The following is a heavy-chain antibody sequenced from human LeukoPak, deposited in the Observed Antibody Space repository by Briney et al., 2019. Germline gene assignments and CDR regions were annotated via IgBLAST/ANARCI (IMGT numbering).Heavy chain of an antibody. D-gene: IGHD6-19*01. CDR3: AKVHSSGFFDY. J-gene: IGHJ4*02. CDR2: ISYDGSNK. V-gene: IGHV3-30*18. CDR1: GFTFSSYG. Sequence: PGRSLRLSCAASGFTFSSYGMHWVRQAPGKGLEWVAVISYDGSNKYYADSVKGRFTISRDNSKNTLYLRMNSLRAEDTAVYYCAKVHSSGFFDYWGQGTLVTVSS.